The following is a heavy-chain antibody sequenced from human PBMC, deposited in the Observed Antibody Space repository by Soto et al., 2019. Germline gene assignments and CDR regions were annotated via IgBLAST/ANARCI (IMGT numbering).Heavy chain of an antibody. CDR1: GFTFSTYA. CDR3: ARDRPSPYCSSTSCSSYFDY. Sequence: GGSLRLSCAASGFTFSTYAMQWVRQAPGKWLEWVAVISYDGSNKYYADSVKGRFTISRDNSKNTLYLQMNSLRAEDTAVYYCARDRPSPYCSSTSCSSYFDYWGQGTLVTVSS. J-gene: IGHJ4*02. D-gene: IGHD2-2*01. CDR2: ISYDGSNK. V-gene: IGHV3-30-3*01.